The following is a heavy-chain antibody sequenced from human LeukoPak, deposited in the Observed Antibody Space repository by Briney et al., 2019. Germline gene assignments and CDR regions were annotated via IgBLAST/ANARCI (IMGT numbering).Heavy chain of an antibody. CDR1: GDSISSSNSY. D-gene: IGHD3-22*01. J-gene: IGHJ4*02. V-gene: IGHV4-39*07. CDR3: ASTLHYYDSSGYRILFDY. CDR2: IYYSGNT. Sequence: SETLSLTCTVSGDSISSSNSYWGWSRQPPGKGLEWIGRIYYSGNTYYNASLKSRVTISVDTSKNQFSLKLSSVTAADTAVYYCASTLHYYDSSGYRILFDYWGQGTLVTVSS.